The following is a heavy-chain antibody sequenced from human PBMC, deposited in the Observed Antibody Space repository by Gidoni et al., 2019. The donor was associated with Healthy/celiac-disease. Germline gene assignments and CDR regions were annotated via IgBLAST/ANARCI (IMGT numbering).Heavy chain of an antibody. CDR1: GFTFSSYE. CDR3: ARADSSGYYPDAFDI. CDR2: ISSSGSTI. V-gene: IGHV3-48*03. Sequence: EVQLVESGGGLVQPGGSLRLSCADSGFTFSSYEMNWVPQAPGKGLEWVSYISSSGSTIYYAASVKGRFTISRDNAKNSLYLQMNSLRAEDTAVYYCARADSSGYYPDAFDIWGQGTMVTVSS. J-gene: IGHJ3*02. D-gene: IGHD3-22*01.